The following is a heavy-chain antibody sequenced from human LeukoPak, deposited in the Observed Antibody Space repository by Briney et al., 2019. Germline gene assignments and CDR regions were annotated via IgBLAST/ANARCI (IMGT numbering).Heavy chain of an antibody. Sequence: PGGSLRLSCSASGFTFSSYAMHWVRQAPGKELEYVSAISSNGGSTYYADSVKGRFTISRDNSKNTLYLQMSSLRAEDTAVYYCVKDLGLAAAGTTTTQIDYWGQGTLVTVSS. D-gene: IGHD6-13*01. J-gene: IGHJ4*02. CDR2: ISSNGGST. V-gene: IGHV3-64D*06. CDR3: VKDLGLAAAGTTTTQIDY. CDR1: GFTFSSYA.